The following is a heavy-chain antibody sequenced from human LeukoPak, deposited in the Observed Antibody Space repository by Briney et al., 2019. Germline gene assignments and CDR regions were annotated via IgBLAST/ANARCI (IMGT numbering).Heavy chain of an antibody. Sequence: PGGSLRLSCAAFGLTFSNYAMSWVRQAPGKGLEWISAISGNGDNPFYADFVKGRFIISRDNSKNTLYLQVNSLRAEDTALYFCAKDNVAYTTTWYYFDSWGRGTLVTVSS. CDR3: AKDNVAYTTTWYYFDS. D-gene: IGHD6-13*01. CDR2: ISGNGDNP. CDR1: GLTFSNYA. V-gene: IGHV3-23*01. J-gene: IGHJ4*02.